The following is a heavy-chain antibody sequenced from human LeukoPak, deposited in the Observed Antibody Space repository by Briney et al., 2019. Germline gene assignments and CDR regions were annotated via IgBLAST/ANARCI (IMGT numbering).Heavy chain of an antibody. CDR2: MYYSGTT. CDR3: ARARWELLRYFDH. CDR1: GGSISRSSYY. V-gene: IGHV4-39*07. Sequence: SETLSLTCTVSGGSISRSSYYWGWICQPPGKGLEWIGSMYYSGTTYYNPSLKSRVTISVDTSKNQFSLKLSSVTAADTAVYYCARARWELLRYFDHWGQGTLVTVSS. D-gene: IGHD1-26*01. J-gene: IGHJ4*02.